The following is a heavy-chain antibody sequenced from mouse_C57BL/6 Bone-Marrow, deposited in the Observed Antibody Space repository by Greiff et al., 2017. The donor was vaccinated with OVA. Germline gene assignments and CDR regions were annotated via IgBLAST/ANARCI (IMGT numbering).Heavy chain of an antibody. Sequence: EVMLVESGGGLVQPGESLKLSCAASGFTFSDYYMYWVRQTPEKRLEWVAYISNGGGSTYYPDTVKGRFTISRDNAKNTLYLQMSRLKSEDTAMYYCARSYDYAMDYWGQGTSVTVSS. CDR3: ARSYDYAMDY. D-gene: IGHD1-1*01. CDR2: ISNGGGST. CDR1: GFTFSDYY. V-gene: IGHV5-12*01. J-gene: IGHJ4*01.